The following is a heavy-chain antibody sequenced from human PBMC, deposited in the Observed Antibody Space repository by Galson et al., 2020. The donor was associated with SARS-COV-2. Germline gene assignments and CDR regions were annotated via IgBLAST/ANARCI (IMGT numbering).Heavy chain of an antibody. Sequence: SVKVSCKASGDNFNSFAFNWVRQAPGQGLEWIGGIMPLFGTTNYAQKFQGRVTITADESTSTAYMDLRRLRSEDTAVYFCARSRDIVAEPTDRDPCDIWGQGTLVTVSS. D-gene: IGHD5-12*01. CDR3: ARSRDIVAEPTDRDPCDI. V-gene: IGHV1-69*13. J-gene: IGHJ3*02. CDR1: GDNFNSFA. CDR2: IMPLFGTT.